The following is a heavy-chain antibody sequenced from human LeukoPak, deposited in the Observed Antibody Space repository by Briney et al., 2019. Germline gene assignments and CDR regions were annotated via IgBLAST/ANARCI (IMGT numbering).Heavy chain of an antibody. Sequence: PGGSLRLSCAASGFTFSSYAMAWVRQAPGKGLQWFSGINGFGGSTYYADSVKGRFTISRDNSKNTLYLQMNRLGVEDTAIYYCAKRDYSASSGYASLFDHWGQGSQVTVYS. CDR3: AKRDYSASSGYASLFDH. D-gene: IGHD3-22*01. CDR1: GFTFSSYA. CDR2: INGFGGST. V-gene: IGHV3-23*01. J-gene: IGHJ4*02.